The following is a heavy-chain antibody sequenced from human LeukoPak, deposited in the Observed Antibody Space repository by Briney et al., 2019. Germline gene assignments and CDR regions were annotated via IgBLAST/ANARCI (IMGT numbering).Heavy chain of an antibody. J-gene: IGHJ4*02. V-gene: IGHV1-8*01. Sequence: ASVKVSCKASGYTFTSYDINWVRQATGQGLEWMGWMNPNSGNTGYAQKLQGRVTMTTDTSTSTAYMELRSLRSDDTAVYYCARGTHWDYYDSSGYYGYWGQGTLVTVSS. CDR2: MNPNSGNT. CDR3: ARGTHWDYYDSSGYYGY. CDR1: GYTFTSYD. D-gene: IGHD3-22*01.